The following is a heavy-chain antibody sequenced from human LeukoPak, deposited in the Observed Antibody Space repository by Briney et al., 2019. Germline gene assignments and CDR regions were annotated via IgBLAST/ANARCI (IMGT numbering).Heavy chain of an antibody. CDR2: IRYDGSNK. Sequence: QAGGSLRLSCAASGFTFSSYSMHWVRQAPGKGLEWVAFIRYDGSNKYYADSVKGRFTISRDNSKNTLYLQMNSLRAEDTAVYYCAKNPRHSSSWYLFDPWGQGTLVTVSS. V-gene: IGHV3-30*02. D-gene: IGHD6-13*01. J-gene: IGHJ5*02. CDR3: AKNPRHSSSWYLFDP. CDR1: GFTFSSYS.